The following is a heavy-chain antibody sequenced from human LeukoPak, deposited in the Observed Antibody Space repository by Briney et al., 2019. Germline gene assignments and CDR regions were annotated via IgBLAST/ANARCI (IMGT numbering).Heavy chain of an antibody. J-gene: IGHJ4*02. V-gene: IGHV3-48*01. CDR2: ISRSSGTI. Sequence: GGSLRLSCRASGFVFSDYTMNWVRQAPGRGLEWISYISRSSGTIYYADSVKGRFTISRDNGKNSLYLQMNSLRAEDTAVYYCAKEPSSGRNPTRNFDYWGQGTLVTVSS. CDR1: GFVFSDYT. CDR3: AKEPSSGRNPTRNFDY. D-gene: IGHD6-19*01.